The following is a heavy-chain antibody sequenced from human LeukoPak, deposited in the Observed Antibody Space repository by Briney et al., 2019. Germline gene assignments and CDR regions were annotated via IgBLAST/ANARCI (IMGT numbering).Heavy chain of an antibody. Sequence: PSETLSLTCTVSGGSVSSGSYYWSWIRQPPGKGLEWIGYIYYSGSTNYNPSLKSRATISVDTSKNQFSLKLSSVTAADTAVYYCAGRYSYGYLVDYWGQGTLVTVSS. D-gene: IGHD5-18*01. V-gene: IGHV4-61*01. CDR1: GGSVSSGSYY. J-gene: IGHJ4*02. CDR3: AGRYSYGYLVDY. CDR2: IYYSGST.